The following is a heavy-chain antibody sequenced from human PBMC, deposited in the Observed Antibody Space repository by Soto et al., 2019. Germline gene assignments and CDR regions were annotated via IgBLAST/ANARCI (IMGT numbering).Heavy chain of an antibody. D-gene: IGHD6-13*01. Sequence: PGGSLRLSCAASGFTFSSYEMNWVRQAPGKGLEWVSYISSSGSTIYYADSVKGRFTISRDNAKNSLYLQMNSLRAEDTAVYYCARDRRPFKPGIAAAGPSWEFDYWGQGTLVTVSS. CDR3: ARDRRPFKPGIAAAGPSWEFDY. V-gene: IGHV3-48*03. J-gene: IGHJ4*02. CDR1: GFTFSSYE. CDR2: ISSSGSTI.